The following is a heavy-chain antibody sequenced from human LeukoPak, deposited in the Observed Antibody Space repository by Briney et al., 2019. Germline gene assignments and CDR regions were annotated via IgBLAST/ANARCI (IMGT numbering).Heavy chain of an antibody. Sequence: GGSLRLTCAASGFTFSDYYMSWIRQAPGKGLEWVSYISSSGSTIYYADSVKGRFTISRDNAKNSLYLQMNSLRAEDTAVYYCARPYSSSWDDAFDIWGQGTMVTVSS. V-gene: IGHV3-11*01. CDR2: ISSSGSTI. J-gene: IGHJ3*02. D-gene: IGHD6-13*01. CDR1: GFTFSDYY. CDR3: ARPYSSSWDDAFDI.